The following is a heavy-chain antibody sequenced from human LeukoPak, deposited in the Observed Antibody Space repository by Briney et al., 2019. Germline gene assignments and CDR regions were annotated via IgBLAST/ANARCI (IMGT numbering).Heavy chain of an antibody. D-gene: IGHD6-13*01. CDR1: GLTFSSYA. Sequence: PGGSLRLSCVASGLTFSSYAMNWVRQAPGKGLEWVSVISGSGGSTYYADSVKGRLTISRDNSKNTLYLQMNSLRAEDTAVYYCAKRGVSSSWYYFDYWGQGTLVTVSS. J-gene: IGHJ4*02. CDR3: AKRGVSSSWYYFDY. V-gene: IGHV3-23*01. CDR2: ISGSGGST.